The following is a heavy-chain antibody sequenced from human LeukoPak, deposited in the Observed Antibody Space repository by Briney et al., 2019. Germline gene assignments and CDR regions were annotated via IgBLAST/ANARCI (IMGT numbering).Heavy chain of an antibody. CDR3: AKARVVPEFLDAFYI. CDR1: GFSFSTND. D-gene: IGHD2-2*01. V-gene: IGHV3-23*01. Sequence: GGSLRLSCAASGFSFSTNDMSWVRQTPGKGLEWVSAISGSGGSTYYADSVKGRFTISRDNSKNTLYLQMNSLRAEDTAVYYRAKARVVPEFLDAFYIWGQVIMVTVSS. CDR2: ISGSGGST. J-gene: IGHJ3*02.